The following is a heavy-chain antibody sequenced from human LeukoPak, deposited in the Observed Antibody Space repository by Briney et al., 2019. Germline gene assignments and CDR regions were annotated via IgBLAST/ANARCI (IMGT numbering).Heavy chain of an antibody. CDR1: GFTFDDYA. Sequence: GGSLRLSCAASGFTFDDYAMHWVRQAPGKGLEWVSGISWNSGSIGYADSVKGRFTISRDNAKNSLYLQMNSLRAEDTAVYYCAKVADDYGDYDWFDPWGQGTLVTVSS. J-gene: IGHJ5*02. V-gene: IGHV3-9*01. CDR3: AKVADDYGDYDWFDP. D-gene: IGHD4-17*01. CDR2: ISWNSGSI.